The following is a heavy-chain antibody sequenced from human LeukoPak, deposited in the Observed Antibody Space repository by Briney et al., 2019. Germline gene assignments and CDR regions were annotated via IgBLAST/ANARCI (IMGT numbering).Heavy chain of an antibody. D-gene: IGHD3-16*02. CDR3: ARDLGPFLRLGALSPIDY. V-gene: IGHV3-7*01. Sequence: PGGSLRLSCTVSGFTFNSYWMSWVRQAPGKGLEWVANIKQDGSEIYYVDSVEGRFTISRDNAKNSLYLQMDSLRTEDTAIYYCARDLGPFLRLGALSPIDYWGQGTLVTVSS. CDR1: GFTFNSYW. CDR2: IKQDGSEI. J-gene: IGHJ4*02.